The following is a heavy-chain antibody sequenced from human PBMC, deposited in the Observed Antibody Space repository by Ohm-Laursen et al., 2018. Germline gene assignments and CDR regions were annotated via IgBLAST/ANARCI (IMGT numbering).Heavy chain of an antibody. J-gene: IGHJ3*02. CDR2: INPNSGGT. D-gene: IGHD4-17*01. CDR1: GYTFAGYY. Sequence: GASVKVSCKASGYTFAGYYMHWVRQAPGQGLEWMGWINPNSGGTNYAQKFQGRVTMTEDTSTDTAYMELSSLRSADTAVYYCARAPYGDYAPRATVAFDIWGQGTMVTVSS. V-gene: IGHV1-2*02. CDR3: ARAPYGDYAPRATVAFDI.